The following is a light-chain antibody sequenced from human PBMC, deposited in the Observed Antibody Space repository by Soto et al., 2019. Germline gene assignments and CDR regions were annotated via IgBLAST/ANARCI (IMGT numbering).Light chain of an antibody. J-gene: IGKJ5*01. Sequence: EIVLTQSPGTLSLSPGERATLSCRASQSVSSSYLAWYQQKPGQAPRLLIYGASSRATGIPDRFSGSGSGTDFTLTISRLEPEDFAVYYCQQYGSSPPTTFG. CDR1: QSVSSSY. V-gene: IGKV3-20*01. CDR3: QQYGSSPPTT. CDR2: GAS.